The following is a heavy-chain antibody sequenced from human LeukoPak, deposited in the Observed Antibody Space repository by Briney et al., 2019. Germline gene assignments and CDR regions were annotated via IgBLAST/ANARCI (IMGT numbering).Heavy chain of an antibody. CDR2: IYYSGST. CDR1: GGSISSYY. D-gene: IGHD2-15*01. V-gene: IGHV4-59*01. CDR3: ARSVEGYCSGDNCYYYYYYMDV. J-gene: IGHJ6*03. Sequence: SQTLSLTCTVSGGSISSYYWSWIRQPPGKGLEWIGYIYYSGSTNYNPSLKSRVTISVDTSKNQFSLKLSSVTAADTAVYYCARSVEGYCSGDNCYYYYYYMDVWGKGTTVTVSS.